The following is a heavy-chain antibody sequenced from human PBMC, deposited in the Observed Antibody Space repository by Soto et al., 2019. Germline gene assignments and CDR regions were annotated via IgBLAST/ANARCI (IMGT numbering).Heavy chain of an antibody. J-gene: IGHJ6*02. CDR2: INPNSGGT. Sequence: QVQLVQSGAEVKKPGASVKVSYKASGYTFTGYYMHWVRQAPGQGLEWMGWINPNSGGTNYAQKFQGWVTMTRDTSISTAYMELSRLRSDDTAVYYCASASSRIVGATTDYYYYGMDVWGQGTTVTVSS. D-gene: IGHD1-26*01. CDR3: ASASSRIVGATTDYYYYGMDV. V-gene: IGHV1-2*04. CDR1: GYTFTGYY.